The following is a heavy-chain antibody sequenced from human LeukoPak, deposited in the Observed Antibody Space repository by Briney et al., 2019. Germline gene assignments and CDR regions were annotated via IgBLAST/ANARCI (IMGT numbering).Heavy chain of an antibody. CDR3: ARAPPAFIAVAGTSDY. CDR1: GFTFSSYS. D-gene: IGHD6-19*01. CDR2: ISSSSSYI. J-gene: IGHJ4*02. V-gene: IGHV3-21*01. Sequence: GGSLRLSCAASGFTFSSYSMNWVRQAPGKGLEWVSSISSSSSYIYYADSVKGRFTISRDNAKNSLYLQMNSLRAEDTAVYYCARAPPAFIAVAGTSDYCGQGTLVTASS.